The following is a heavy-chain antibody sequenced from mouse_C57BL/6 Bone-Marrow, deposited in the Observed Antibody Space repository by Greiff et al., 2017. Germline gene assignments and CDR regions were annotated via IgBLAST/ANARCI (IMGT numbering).Heavy chain of an antibody. CDR1: GYTFTSYW. V-gene: IGHV1-53*01. CDR3: ARAGILWLRRAWFAY. D-gene: IGHD2-2*01. CDR2: INPSNGGT. J-gene: IGHJ3*01. Sequence: QVQLQQPGTELVKPGASVKLSCKASGYTFTSYWMHWVKPRPGQGLEWIGNINPSNGGTNYNEKFKSKATLTVDKSSSTAYMQLRSLTSEDSAVYYCARAGILWLRRAWFAYWGQGTLVTVSA.